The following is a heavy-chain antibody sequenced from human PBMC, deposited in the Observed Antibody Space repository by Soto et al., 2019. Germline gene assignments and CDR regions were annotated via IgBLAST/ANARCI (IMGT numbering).Heavy chain of an antibody. CDR3: ARPGTPTGDAFDI. CDR2: IYYSGST. D-gene: IGHD3-10*01. J-gene: IGHJ3*02. CDR1: GGSISSGDYY. V-gene: IGHV4-30-4*01. Sequence: QVQLQESGPGLVKPSQTLSLTCTVSGGSISSGDYYWSWIRQPPGKGLEWIGYIYYSGSTYYNPPLKSRVTISVDTSKNQFSLKLSSGTAADTAVYYCARPGTPTGDAFDIWGQGTMVTVSS.